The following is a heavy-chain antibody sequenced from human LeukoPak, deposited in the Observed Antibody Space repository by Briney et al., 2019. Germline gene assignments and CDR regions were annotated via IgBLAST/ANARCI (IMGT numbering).Heavy chain of an antibody. CDR2: ISPNSGDT. D-gene: IGHD1-1*01. V-gene: IGHV1-2*02. CDR3: VRSGYNWGFDY. CDR1: GGTFGSYA. Sequence: ASVKVSCKPSGGTFGSYAISWVRQAPGQGLEWVGWISPNSGDTGFAQKFQGRVTMTRDTSISTAYLELSRLRSDDTAVYYCVRSGYNWGFDYWGQGTLVTVSS. J-gene: IGHJ4*02.